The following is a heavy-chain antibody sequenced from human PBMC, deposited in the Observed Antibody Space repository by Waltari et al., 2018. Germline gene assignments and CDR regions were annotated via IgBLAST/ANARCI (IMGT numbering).Heavy chain of an antibody. CDR2: ISYDGSNK. Sequence: QVQLVVAGGAVVQPGGSLRLSWAGAGFPVSSFARPWVRQAPGKGLEWVAVISYDGSNKYYADSVKGRFTISRDNSKNTLYLQMNSLRAEDTAVYYCARAEWETDAFDMWGQGTMVTVSS. CDR3: ARAEWETDAFDM. CDR1: GFPVSSFA. D-gene: IGHD1-26*01. V-gene: IGHV3-30-3*01. J-gene: IGHJ3*02.